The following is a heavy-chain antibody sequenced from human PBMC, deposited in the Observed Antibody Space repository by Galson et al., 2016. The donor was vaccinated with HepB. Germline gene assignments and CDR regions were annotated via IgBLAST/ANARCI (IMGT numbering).Heavy chain of an antibody. CDR1: GFSLSTRGVG. CDR3: AHTTRLGYCTDSNCYPLKVDNWFDP. J-gene: IGHJ5*02. Sequence: PALVKPTQTLTLTCNFSGFSLSTRGVGVGWVRRPPGKALEWLAVIYWADDRRYSPFLKSRPTIPKDTSKNQVVLNMTNMDPVDTATYYSAHTTRLGYCTDSNCYPLKVDNWFDPWGQGTLVTVSS. CDR2: IYWADDR. V-gene: IGHV2-5*02. D-gene: IGHD2-8*02.